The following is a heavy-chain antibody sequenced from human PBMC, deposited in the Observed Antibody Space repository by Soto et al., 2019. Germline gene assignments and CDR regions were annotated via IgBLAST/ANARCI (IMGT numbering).Heavy chain of an antibody. D-gene: IGHD2-8*01. CDR2: ISYDGSNK. CDR1: GFTFSSYA. Sequence: PGGSLRLSCAASGFTFSSYAMHWVRQAPGKGLEWVAVISYDGSNKYYADSVKGRFTISRDNSKNTLYLQMNSLRAEDTAVYYCARGFEGIVLMVYAHYYGMDVWGQGTTVTVSS. J-gene: IGHJ6*02. V-gene: IGHV3-30-3*01. CDR3: ARGFEGIVLMVYAHYYGMDV.